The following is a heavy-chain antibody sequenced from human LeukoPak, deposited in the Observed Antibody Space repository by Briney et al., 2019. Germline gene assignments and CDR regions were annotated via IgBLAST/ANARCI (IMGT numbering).Heavy chain of an antibody. V-gene: IGHV4-61*02. CDR1: GGSISSGSYY. CDR2: VYIRGST. CDR3: ARGLEWGDGFDI. Sequence: SETLSLTCTVSGGSISSGSYYWTWIRQPAGKGLEWIGRVYIRGSTNYNPSLKSRVTISVDTSKNHFSLKLTSVTAADTAVYYCARGLEWGDGFDIWGQGRMVTVSP. D-gene: IGHD1-1*01. J-gene: IGHJ3*02.